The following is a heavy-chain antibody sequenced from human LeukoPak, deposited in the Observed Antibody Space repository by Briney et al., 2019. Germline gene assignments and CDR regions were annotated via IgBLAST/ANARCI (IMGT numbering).Heavy chain of an antibody. J-gene: IGHJ4*02. V-gene: IGHV3-49*04. CDR3: TRVGGGMTSYTTSGINDDY. Sequence: GGSLRLSCTASGFTFGDFAMSWVRQAPGKGLEWVGFIRSKPYGGTTEYAASVKGRFTISRDDSKSVAYLQMNSLKTEDTAVYYCTRVGGGMTSYTTSGINDDYWGQGTLVTVSS. CDR1: GFTFGDFA. D-gene: IGHD3-10*01. CDR2: IRSKPYGGTT.